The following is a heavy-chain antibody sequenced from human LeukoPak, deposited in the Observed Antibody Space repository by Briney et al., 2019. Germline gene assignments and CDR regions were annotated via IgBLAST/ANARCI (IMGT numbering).Heavy chain of an antibody. Sequence: GASVKVSCKASGYTCTSYDINWVRQATGQGLEWMGWMNPNSGNTGYAQKFQGRVTMTRNTSISTAYMELSSLRSEDTAVYYCARGYYDSSGYYPFDYWGQGTLVTVSS. CDR1: GYTCTSYD. J-gene: IGHJ4*02. D-gene: IGHD3-22*01. CDR3: ARGYYDSSGYYPFDY. V-gene: IGHV1-8*01. CDR2: MNPNSGNT.